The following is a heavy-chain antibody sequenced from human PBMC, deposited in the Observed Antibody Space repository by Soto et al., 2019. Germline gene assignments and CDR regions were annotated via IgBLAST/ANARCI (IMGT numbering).Heavy chain of an antibody. CDR1: GGSITNSGYY. J-gene: IGHJ4*02. V-gene: IGHV4-39*01. CDR3: ARTPDSSGYYFDY. CDR2: IFYSGST. D-gene: IGHD3-22*01. Sequence: QLQLQESGPGLVKPSETLSLTCTVCGGSITNSGYYWGWVRQPPGKGLEWIGSIFYSGSTHYKPSLQSRVTISGDTSKNQFSLKLSSVTAADTAVYYCARTPDSSGYYFDYWGQGTLVTVSS.